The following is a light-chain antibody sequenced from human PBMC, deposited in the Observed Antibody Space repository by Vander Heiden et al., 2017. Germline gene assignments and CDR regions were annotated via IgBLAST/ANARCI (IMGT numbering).Light chain of an antibody. CDR1: HSISNQ. J-gene: IGKJ1*01. CDR2: AAS. V-gene: IGKV1-5*03. CDR3: QQYNTYST. Sequence: DIQMTQSPSTLSASVGDRVTITCRASHSISNQLAWYQQKPGKAPKLLLYAASSLESGVPSRFSGSGSGTEFTLTISSLQPDDFATYYCQQYNTYSTFAQRTTVEIE.